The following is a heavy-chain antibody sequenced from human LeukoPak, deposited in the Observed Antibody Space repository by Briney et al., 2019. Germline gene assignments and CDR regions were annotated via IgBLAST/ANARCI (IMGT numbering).Heavy chain of an antibody. CDR2: IYYSGTT. J-gene: IGHJ5*02. D-gene: IGHD3-22*01. Sequence: SEPLSLTCTVSGDSISSSSYYWGWIRQPPGKGLEWIGSIYYSGTTYYNPSLKSRVTISVDTSKNQFSLKLSSVTAADTAVYYCARQRYYDQSWFDPWGQGTLVTVSS. CDR1: GDSISSSSYY. CDR3: ARQRYYDQSWFDP. V-gene: IGHV4-39*01.